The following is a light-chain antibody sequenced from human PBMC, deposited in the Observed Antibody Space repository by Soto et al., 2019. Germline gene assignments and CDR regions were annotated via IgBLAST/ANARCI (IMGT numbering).Light chain of an antibody. CDR2: GAS. CDR1: QSVNSNY. J-gene: IGKJ1*01. Sequence: PGDRATLSCRASQSVNSNYLAWYQRKPGQAPRLLIYGASNRATDIPYRFSASGSGTDFTLTITRLEAEDFAVYYCQQYHSTPPTFGQGTKVEVK. V-gene: IGKV3-20*01. CDR3: QQYHSTPPT.